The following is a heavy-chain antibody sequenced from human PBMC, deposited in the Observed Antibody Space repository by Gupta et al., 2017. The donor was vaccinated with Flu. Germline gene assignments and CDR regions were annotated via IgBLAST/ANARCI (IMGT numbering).Heavy chain of an antibody. Sequence: IGWVRQMPGKGLEWMGIIYPGDSDTRYSPSFQGQVTISADKSISTAYLQWSSLKASDTAMYYCARLSIGRYYYVGYYFDYWGQGTLVTVSS. V-gene: IGHV5-51*01. CDR3: ARLSIGRYYYVGYYFDY. J-gene: IGHJ4*02. D-gene: IGHD3-10*02. CDR2: IYPGDSDT.